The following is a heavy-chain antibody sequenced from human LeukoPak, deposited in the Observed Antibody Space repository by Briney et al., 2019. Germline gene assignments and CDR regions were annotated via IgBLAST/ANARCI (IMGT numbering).Heavy chain of an antibody. D-gene: IGHD3-10*01. CDR1: GFSFDDYA. CDR2: ISGDSHST. J-gene: IGHJ4*02. Sequence: GGSLRLSCAASGFSFDDYAMHWVRQAPGKGLEWVSLISGDSHSTFYADSVKGRFTISRDNAKNSLYLQMSSLRDDDTAVYFCARSRGVSDYWGQGTLVTVSS. CDR3: ARSRGVSDY. V-gene: IGHV3-43*02.